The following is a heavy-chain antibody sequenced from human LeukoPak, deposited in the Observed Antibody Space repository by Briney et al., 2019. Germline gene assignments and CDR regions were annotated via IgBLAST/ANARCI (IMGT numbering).Heavy chain of an antibody. CDR3: ARVKRERGYLNDFDY. Sequence: SETLSLTCTVSGYSISNGYYWGWIRQPPGKGLEWVGSISHRGSTYYNPSLKSRVTISVDTSKNQFSLKLSSVTAADTAVYYCARVKRERGYLNDFDYWGQGTLVTVSS. D-gene: IGHD3-3*01. V-gene: IGHV4-38-2*02. CDR1: GYSISNGYY. CDR2: ISHRGST. J-gene: IGHJ4*02.